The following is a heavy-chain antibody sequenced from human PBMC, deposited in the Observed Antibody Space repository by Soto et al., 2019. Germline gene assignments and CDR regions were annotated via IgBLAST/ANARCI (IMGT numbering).Heavy chain of an antibody. CDR1: GYSISRGYY. CDR2: IYHSGTT. V-gene: IGHV4-38-2*01. Sequence: SETLSLPCAVSGYSISRGYYWGWIRQPPGKGLGWFGSIYHSGTTYHNPSVKSLVTIPVITSKNQFYLQLSPVTDADTAVYNCTKSYERVAYHPNSFYAMELWRQGTSVTISS. D-gene: IGHD3-16*01. CDR3: TKSYERVAYHPNSFYAMEL. J-gene: IGHJ6*02.